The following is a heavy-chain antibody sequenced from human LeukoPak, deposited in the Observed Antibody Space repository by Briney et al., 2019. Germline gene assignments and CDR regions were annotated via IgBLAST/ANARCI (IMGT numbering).Heavy chain of an antibody. CDR3: ARLIVVANFDI. CDR2: IKQDGSEK. Sequence: GGTLRLSCAVYGFTFSSYWMSWVRQAPGKGLEWVANIKQDGSEKYYVDSVKGRITISRDNAKNSLYLQMNSLRAEDTAVYYCARLIVVANFDIRGQGTMVTVSS. J-gene: IGHJ3*02. D-gene: IGHD2-15*01. V-gene: IGHV3-7*01. CDR1: GFTFSSYW.